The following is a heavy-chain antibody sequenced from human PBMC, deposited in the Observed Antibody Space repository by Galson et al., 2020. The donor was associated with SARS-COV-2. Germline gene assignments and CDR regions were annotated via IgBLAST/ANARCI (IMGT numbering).Heavy chain of an antibody. J-gene: IGHJ4*02. CDR2: ISAYNGNT. V-gene: IGHV1-18*04. CDR1: GYTFTSYG. Sequence: ASVKVSCKASGYTFTSYGISWVRQPPGQGLEWMGWISAYNGNTNYAQKLQGRVTMTTDTSTSTAYMELRSLRSDDTAAYYCARKLVVGYCSGGSCYSGDDFDYWGQGTLVTVSS. CDR3: ARKLVVGYCSGGSCYSGDDFDY. D-gene: IGHD2-15*01.